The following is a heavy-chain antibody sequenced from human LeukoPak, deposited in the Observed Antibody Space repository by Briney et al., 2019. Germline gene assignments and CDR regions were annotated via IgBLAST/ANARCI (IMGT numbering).Heavy chain of an antibody. CDR2: IYYSGST. D-gene: IGHD3-10*01. J-gene: IGHJ4*02. CDR1: GGSISSSSYY. CDR3: ARRALKIDYLTMVRGEYYFDY. V-gene: IGHV4-39*01. Sequence: SETLSLTCTVSGGSISSSSYYWGWIRQPPGKGLGWIGSIYYSGSTYYNPSLKSRVTISVDTSKNQFSLKLSSVTAADTAVYYCARRALKIDYLTMVRGEYYFDYWGQGTLVTVSS.